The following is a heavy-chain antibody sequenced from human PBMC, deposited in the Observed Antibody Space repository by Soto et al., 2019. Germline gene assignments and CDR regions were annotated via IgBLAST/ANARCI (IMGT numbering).Heavy chain of an antibody. Sequence: STRISFAASGFTFTIYVLHWVRTAPGKGLEWVAVISFDGTKKYYSDSVKGRFTISRDNLKNTLYLQMNNLRVEDAALYFCAREDDYGYRYINYGLDVWGQGTTVTVSS. J-gene: IGHJ6*02. CDR1: GFTFTIYV. V-gene: IGHV3-30-3*01. CDR2: ISFDGTKK. CDR3: AREDDYGYRYINYGLDV. D-gene: IGHD4-17*01.